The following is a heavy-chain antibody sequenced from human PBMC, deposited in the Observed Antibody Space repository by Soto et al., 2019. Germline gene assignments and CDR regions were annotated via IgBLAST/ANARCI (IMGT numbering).Heavy chain of an antibody. CDR2: INPKSGGT. D-gene: IGHD3-22*01. Sequence: ASVKISCKTSGYTFSAYYMHWVRQAPGQGLEWMGWINPKSGGTLYAQKFPGRVTMTRDTSISTAYMELSRLRSDDTAVYYCARGGTFAYDTSGYSVYWGQGTLVTVSS. V-gene: IGHV1-2*02. J-gene: IGHJ4*02. CDR1: GYTFSAYY. CDR3: ARGGTFAYDTSGYSVY.